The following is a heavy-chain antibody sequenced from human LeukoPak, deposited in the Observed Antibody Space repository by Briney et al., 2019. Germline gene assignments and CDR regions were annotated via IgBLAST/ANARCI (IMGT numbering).Heavy chain of an antibody. Sequence: GGSQRLPCAASGFTFSRFRMHWVRQAPGKGLVWVSRVSGDGSNTNYADSVKVRFSISTDNAKNTLYLQMNRLRAEATAVYYCASAAVDSSGYFDSWGQGTLVTVSS. CDR2: VSGDGSNT. V-gene: IGHV3-74*01. CDR3: ASAAVDSSGYFDS. CDR1: GFTFSRFR. D-gene: IGHD3-22*01. J-gene: IGHJ4*02.